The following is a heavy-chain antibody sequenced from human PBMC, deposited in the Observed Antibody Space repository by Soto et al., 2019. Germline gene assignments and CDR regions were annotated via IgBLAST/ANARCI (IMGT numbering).Heavy chain of an antibody. CDR2: IYFRGTT. D-gene: IGHD3-22*01. V-gene: IGHV4-59*01. J-gene: IGHJ4*02. Sequence: SETLSLTCTVSGGSISSYYWSWIRQPPGKGLEWIGYIYFRGTTNYNPSLKSRVTMSADTSKNQFSLKLNPVTAADTAVYYCARMNYYDTSGYPFDYWGQGMMVTVSS. CDR1: GGSISSYY. CDR3: ARMNYYDTSGYPFDY.